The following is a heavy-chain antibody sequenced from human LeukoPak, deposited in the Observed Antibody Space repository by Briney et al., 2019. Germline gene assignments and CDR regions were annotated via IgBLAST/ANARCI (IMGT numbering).Heavy chain of an antibody. CDR2: INHSGST. D-gene: IGHD2-2*01. CDR1: GGSFSGYY. V-gene: IGHV4-34*01. CDR3: AREGILGYCSSTSCENNWFDP. Sequence: PSETLSLTCAVYGGSFSGYYWSWIRQPPGKGLEWIGEINHSGSTNYNPSLKSRVTISVDTSKNQFSLKLSSVIAADTAVYYCAREGILGYCSSTSCENNWFDPWGQGTLVTVSS. J-gene: IGHJ5*02.